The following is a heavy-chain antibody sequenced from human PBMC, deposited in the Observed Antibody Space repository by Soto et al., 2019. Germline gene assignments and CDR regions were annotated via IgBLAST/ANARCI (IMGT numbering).Heavy chain of an antibody. D-gene: IGHD4-17*01. CDR3: AKTASMTIRDGFDH. Sequence: EVQVLESGGGLVQPGGSLRLSCAASGITFSSYAMSWVCQAPGQGLVWVSAISGSGSNPYYADSVKGRVTISRDNSKNTRYLQMNSLRAEDTARYYCAKTASMTIRDGFDHWGQGTLVTVSS. CDR2: ISGSGSNP. J-gene: IGHJ4*02. CDR1: GITFSSYA. V-gene: IGHV3-23*01.